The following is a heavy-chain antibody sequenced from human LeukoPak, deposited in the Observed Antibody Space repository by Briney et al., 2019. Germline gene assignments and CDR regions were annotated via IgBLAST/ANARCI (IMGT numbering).Heavy chain of an antibody. CDR3: VREKRGPGNFDKYYGMDV. CDR2: INWDGTVK. D-gene: IGHD4-4*01. J-gene: IGHJ6*02. V-gene: IGHV3-9*01. Sequence: PGTSLRLSCTTSGFIFNNYAMHWVRQPPGKGLEWVSHINWDGTVKAYADSLKGRFTISRDNAKNSLYLQMNSLTPEDTALYYCVREKRGPGNFDKYYGMDVWGQGTTITVSS. CDR1: GFIFNNYA.